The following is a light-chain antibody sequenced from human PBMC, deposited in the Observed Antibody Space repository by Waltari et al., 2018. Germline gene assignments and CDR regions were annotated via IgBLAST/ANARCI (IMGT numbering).Light chain of an antibody. Sequence: IQLTQSPSALSASVGDRVTITCRATQDIYTYLAWYQQEPGKAPKLLIYAASTLQSGVPSRFSGSGSGTDFTLTISSLQPEDFATYYCQQFNSYPITFGQGTRLEIK. CDR2: AAS. J-gene: IGKJ5*01. V-gene: IGKV1-9*01. CDR3: QQFNSYPIT. CDR1: QDIYTY.